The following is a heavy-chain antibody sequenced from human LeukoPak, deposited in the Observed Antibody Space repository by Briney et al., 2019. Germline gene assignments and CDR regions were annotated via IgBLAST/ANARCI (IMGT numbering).Heavy chain of an antibody. V-gene: IGHV3-48*04. CDR1: GFTFSSYS. J-gene: IGHJ4*02. CDR3: ARDSVAGTFDY. D-gene: IGHD6-19*01. CDR2: ISSSGSTI. Sequence: GGSLRLSCAASGFTFSSYSMNWVRQAPGKGLEWVSYISSSGSTIYYADSVKGRFTISRDNAKNSLYLQMNSLRAEDTAVYYCARDSVAGTFDYWGQGTLVTVSS.